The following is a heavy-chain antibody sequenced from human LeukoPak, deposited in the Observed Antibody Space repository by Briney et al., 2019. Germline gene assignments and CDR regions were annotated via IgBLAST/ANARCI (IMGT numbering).Heavy chain of an antibody. V-gene: IGHV3-23*01. J-gene: IGHJ4*02. Sequence: PGGFLRLSCAASGFTFNNYAINWVRQAPGKGLEWVSAISGSGGSTYYADSVKGRFTISRDNSKNTLYLQMNSLRAEDTAVYYCAKEIGYCSTTSCAAFHYWGQGTLATVSS. CDR2: ISGSGGST. CDR3: AKEIGYCSTTSCAAFHY. D-gene: IGHD2-2*01. CDR1: GFTFNNYA.